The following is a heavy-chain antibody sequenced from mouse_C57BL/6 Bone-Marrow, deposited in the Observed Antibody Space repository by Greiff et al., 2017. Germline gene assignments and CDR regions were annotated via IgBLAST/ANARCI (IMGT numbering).Heavy chain of an antibody. CDR3: ARDGYGFYYAMDY. CDR1: GFTFSDYG. Sequence: EVMLVESGGGLVKPGGSLKLSCAASGFTFSDYGMHWVRQAPEKGLEWVAYISSGSSTIYYADTVKGRFTISRDNAKNTLFLQMTSLRSEDTAMYYCARDGYGFYYAMDYWGQGTSVTVSS. D-gene: IGHD1-2*01. V-gene: IGHV5-17*01. J-gene: IGHJ4*01. CDR2: ISSGSSTI.